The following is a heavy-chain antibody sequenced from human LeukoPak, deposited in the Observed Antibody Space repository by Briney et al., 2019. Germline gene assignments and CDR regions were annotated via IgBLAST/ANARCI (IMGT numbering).Heavy chain of an antibody. CDR1: GDSVSSNTGI. V-gene: IGHV6-1*01. D-gene: IGHD2-8*02. CDR2: TYYRSKWFI. Sequence: SQTLSPTCAISGDSVSSNTGIWNWVRQSPSRGLEWLGRTYYRSKWFIDYALSVKGRMTINPDTSKNQFSLQLNSVTPEDTAVYYCARDKVLNGFDIWGQGTMVTVSS. J-gene: IGHJ3*02. CDR3: ARDKVLNGFDI.